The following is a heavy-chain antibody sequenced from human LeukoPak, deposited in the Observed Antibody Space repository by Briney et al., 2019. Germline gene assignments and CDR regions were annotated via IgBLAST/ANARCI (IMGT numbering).Heavy chain of an antibody. J-gene: IGHJ6*03. V-gene: IGHV3-11*04. CDR1: GFTFSDYY. Sequence: PGGSLRLSCAASGFTFSDYYMSWIRQAPGKGLEWVSYISSSGSTIYYADSVKGRFTISRDNAKNSLYLQMNSLRAEDTAVYYFARQQHGYYYYYYMDVWGKGTTVTVSS. CDR3: ARQQHGYYYYYYMDV. CDR2: ISSSGSTI. D-gene: IGHD6-13*01.